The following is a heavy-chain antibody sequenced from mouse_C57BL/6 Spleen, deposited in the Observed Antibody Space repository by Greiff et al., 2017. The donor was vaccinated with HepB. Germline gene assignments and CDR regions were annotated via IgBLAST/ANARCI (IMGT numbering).Heavy chain of an antibody. CDR2: ISSGGDYI. D-gene: IGHD1-1*01. Sequence: VQLKESGEGLVKPGGSLKLSCAASGFTFSSYAMSWVRQTPEKRLEWVAYISSGGDYIYYADTVKGRFTISRDNARNTLYLQMSSLKSEDTAMYYCTRDPNYYGSSYAMDYWGQGTSVTVSS. CDR1: GFTFSSYA. V-gene: IGHV5-9-1*02. J-gene: IGHJ4*01. CDR3: TRDPNYYGSSYAMDY.